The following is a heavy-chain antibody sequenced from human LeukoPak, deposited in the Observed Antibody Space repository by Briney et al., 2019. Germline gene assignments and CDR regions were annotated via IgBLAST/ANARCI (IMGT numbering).Heavy chain of an antibody. CDR1: GYTFTSYY. Sequence: ASVKVSCKASGYTFTSYYLYWVRQAPGQGLEWMGVINPSGGSTTSAQKFQGRVNMTRDTSTSTVYMELRSLRSEDTAVYYCARGPGPADDGGGYCFDYWGQGTLVTVSS. D-gene: IGHD3-22*01. CDR3: ARGPGPADDGGGYCFDY. J-gene: IGHJ4*02. V-gene: IGHV1-46*01. CDR2: INPSGGST.